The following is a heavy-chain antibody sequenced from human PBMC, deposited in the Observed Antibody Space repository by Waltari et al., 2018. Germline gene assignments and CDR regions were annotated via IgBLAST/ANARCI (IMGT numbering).Heavy chain of an antibody. CDR3: VSRLRGIDAVDI. CDR1: GGSISSSNW. Sequence: QVQLQESGPGLVKPSGTLTLTCAVSGGSISSSNWWSWVRQTPGKGLEWIGEVYHSGSTNYNPSLKSRVTISRDKSQNQFSLNLSSVTAADTAVYYCVSRLRGIDAVDIWGQGTRVTVSS. J-gene: IGHJ3*02. V-gene: IGHV4-4*02. CDR2: VYHSGST.